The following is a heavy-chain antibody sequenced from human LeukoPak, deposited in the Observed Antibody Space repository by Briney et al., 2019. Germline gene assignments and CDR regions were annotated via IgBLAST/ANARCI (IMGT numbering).Heavy chain of an antibody. D-gene: IGHD2-8*02. CDR2: ISYSGST. CDR1: GGSVSSGSFY. Sequence: SETLSLTCTVSGGSVSSGSFYWTWIRQPPGKGLEWIGYISYSGSTNFNPSLKSRVTISVDTSKNQFSLNLSSVTAADTAVYYCARRGTGGRSFDIWCQGTMVTVSS. J-gene: IGHJ3*02. V-gene: IGHV4-61*01. CDR3: ARRGTGGRSFDI.